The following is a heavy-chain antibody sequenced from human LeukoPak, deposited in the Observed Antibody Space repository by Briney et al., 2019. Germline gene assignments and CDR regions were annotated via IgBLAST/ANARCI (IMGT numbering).Heavy chain of an antibody. D-gene: IGHD3-10*01. Sequence: SETLSLTCTVYGGSFSGYYWSWIRQPPGKGLEWIGEINHSGSTNYNPSLKRRVTISVDTSKNQFSLKLSSVTAADTAVYYCARGRPYGSGSYDYWGQGTLVTVSS. CDR1: GGSFSGYY. V-gene: IGHV4-34*01. CDR3: ARGRPYGSGSYDY. CDR2: INHSGST. J-gene: IGHJ4*02.